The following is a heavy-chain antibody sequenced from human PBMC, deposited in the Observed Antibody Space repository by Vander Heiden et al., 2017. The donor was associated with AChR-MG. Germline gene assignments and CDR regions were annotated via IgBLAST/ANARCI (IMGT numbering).Heavy chain of an antibody. Sequence: QVQLVQSGAEVKKPGSSVKVSCKASGGTFSSYAISWVRKAPGQGLEWMGGIIPIFGTANYAQKFQGRVTITADETTSTAYMELSSLRSEDTAVYYCARGAGGYCSGGSCYYFDYWGQGTLVTVSS. V-gene: IGHV1-69*01. CDR3: ARGAGGYCSGGSCYYFDY. CDR1: GGTFSSYA. D-gene: IGHD2-15*01. CDR2: IIPIFGTA. J-gene: IGHJ4*02.